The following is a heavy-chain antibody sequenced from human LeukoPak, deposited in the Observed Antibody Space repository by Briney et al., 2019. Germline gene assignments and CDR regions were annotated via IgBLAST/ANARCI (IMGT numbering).Heavy chain of an antibody. D-gene: IGHD3-10*01. CDR3: ASLLNYASGTNPIGY. V-gene: IGHV3-21*01. CDR2: ITSSSSYI. Sequence: GGSLRLSCAASGFTFSSYSMNWVRQTPGKGLEWVSSITSSSSYIYYADSVKGRFTISRDNAKSSLYLQMNSLRAEDTAVYYCASLLNYASGTNPIGYWGQGTLVTVSS. J-gene: IGHJ4*02. CDR1: GFTFSSYS.